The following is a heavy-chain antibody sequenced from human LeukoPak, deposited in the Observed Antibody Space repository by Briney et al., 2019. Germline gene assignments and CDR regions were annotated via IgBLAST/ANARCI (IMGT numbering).Heavy chain of an antibody. CDR3: AKGDDFNY. Sequence: GGSLRLSCAASGFTFSTYAMSWVRQAPGKGLEWVSTISAGGANTYYTDSVKGRFTISRDNSKNTLYLQMNSLRAEDTAVYYCAKGDDFNYWGQGTLVTVSS. D-gene: IGHD2-21*02. V-gene: IGHV3-23*01. J-gene: IGHJ4*02. CDR1: GFTFSTYA. CDR2: ISAGGANT.